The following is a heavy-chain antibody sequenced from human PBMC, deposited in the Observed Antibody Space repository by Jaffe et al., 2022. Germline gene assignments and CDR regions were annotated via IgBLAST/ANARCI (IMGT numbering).Heavy chain of an antibody. V-gene: IGHV5-51*03. D-gene: IGHD3-9*01. Sequence: EVQLVQSGAEVKKPGESLKISCKGSGYSFTSYWIGWVRQMPGKGLEWMGIIYPGDSDTRYSPSFQGQVTISADKSISTAYLQWSSLKASDTAMYYCVGHQMYYDILTGYYKRENDAFDIWGQGTMVTVSS. CDR1: GYSFTSYW. CDR2: IYPGDSDT. J-gene: IGHJ3*02. CDR3: VGHQMYYDILTGYYKRENDAFDI.